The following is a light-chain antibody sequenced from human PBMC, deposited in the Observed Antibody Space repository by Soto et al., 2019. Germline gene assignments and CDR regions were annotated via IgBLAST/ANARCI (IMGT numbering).Light chain of an antibody. CDR1: SSDVGTSNL. J-gene: IGLJ1*01. Sequence: QSVLTQPASVSGSPGQSITFSCTVASSDVGTSNLVSWYQQHPGKAPKFMIYEGNKRPSGVSDRFSASQSGNTASLTISGLQTEDEADYYCFSYAGSPTSYVFGTGTKVTVL. V-gene: IGLV2-23*01. CDR3: FSYAGSPTSYV. CDR2: EGN.